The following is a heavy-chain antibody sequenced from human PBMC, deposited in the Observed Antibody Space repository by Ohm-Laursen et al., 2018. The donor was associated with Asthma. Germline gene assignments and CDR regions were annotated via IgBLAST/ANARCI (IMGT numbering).Heavy chain of an antibody. J-gene: IGHJ4*02. V-gene: IGHV4-59*01. CDR3: ARYVRGDGKYYRDD. CDR2: IYYSGST. CDR1: GASINSDY. D-gene: IGHD2-21*01. Sequence: GTLSLTCTVSGASINSDYWSWIRPPPGKGLEWIGYIYYSGSTNYNPSLKSRLTISIDTSTNQFPLKLDSVTAADTAIYYCARYVRGDGKYYRDDGGQGSQVTVSS.